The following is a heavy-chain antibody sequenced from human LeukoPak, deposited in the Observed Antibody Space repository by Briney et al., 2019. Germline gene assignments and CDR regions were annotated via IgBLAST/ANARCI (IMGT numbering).Heavy chain of an antibody. Sequence: GGSLRLSCAASRFTFSSYAMSWVRQAPGKGLEWVSPISGSGGSTYYADSVKRGFTISRDNAKNTLYLQLNSLRAEDTAVYYCAKYSSSWYVDYFDYWGQGTLVTVSS. CDR1: RFTFSSYA. CDR3: AKYSSSWYVDYFDY. V-gene: IGHV3-23*01. CDR2: ISGSGGST. D-gene: IGHD6-13*01. J-gene: IGHJ4*02.